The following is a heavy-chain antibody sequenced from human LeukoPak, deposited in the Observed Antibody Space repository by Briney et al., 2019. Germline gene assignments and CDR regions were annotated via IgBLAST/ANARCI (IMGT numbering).Heavy chain of an antibody. CDR3: ARGIVGATDLDY. D-gene: IGHD1-26*01. J-gene: IGHJ4*02. Sequence: SETLSLTCAVSGGSFSGYYWSWIRQPPRKGLEWIGEINHSGSTNYNPSLQSRVTISVDTSKNQFSLKLISVTAADTAVYYCARGIVGATDLDYWGQGTLATVTS. CDR1: GGSFSGYY. V-gene: IGHV4-34*01. CDR2: INHSGST.